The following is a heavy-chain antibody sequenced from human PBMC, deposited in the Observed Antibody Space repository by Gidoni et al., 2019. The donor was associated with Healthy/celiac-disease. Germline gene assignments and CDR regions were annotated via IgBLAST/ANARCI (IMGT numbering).Heavy chain of an antibody. CDR1: GGSFSGYS. V-gene: IGHV4-34*01. CDR2: INHSGST. J-gene: IGHJ4*02. D-gene: IGHD5-12*01. Sequence: QVQLQQWGAGLLKPSETLSLTCAVYGGSFSGYSWSWIRQPPGKGLEWLGEINHSGSTNYNPSLKSRVTISVDTSKNQFSLKLSSVTAADTAVYYCARGTIWRAALRWLQSGYFDYWGQGTLVTVSS. CDR3: ARGTIWRAALRWLQSGYFDY.